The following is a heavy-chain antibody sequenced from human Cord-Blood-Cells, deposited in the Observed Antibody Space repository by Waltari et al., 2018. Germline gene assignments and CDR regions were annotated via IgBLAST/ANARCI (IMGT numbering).Heavy chain of an antibody. Sequence: EVQLVESGGGLIQPGGSLRLSCAASGFTVSSNYMSWVSQAPGKGLEWVSVIYSGGSTYYADSVKGRFTISRDNSKNTLYLQMNSLRAEDTAVYYCARFSDYYDSSGYYYFDYWGQGTLVTVSS. CDR3: ARFSDYYDSSGYYYFDY. J-gene: IGHJ4*02. D-gene: IGHD3-22*01. CDR2: IYSGGST. CDR1: GFTVSSNY. V-gene: IGHV3-53*01.